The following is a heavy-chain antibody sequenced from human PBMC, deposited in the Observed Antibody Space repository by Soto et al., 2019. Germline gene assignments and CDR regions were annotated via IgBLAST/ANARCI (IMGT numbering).Heavy chain of an antibody. CDR3: AKESGLHPRGEFEY. CDR2: ISYDGSNK. Sequence: QVQLVESGGGVVQPGRSLRLSCAASGFTFSSYGMHWVRQAPGKGLEWVAVISYDGSNKYYADSVKGRFTISRDNSKNTLYLQMNSLRAEDTAVYYCAKESGLHPRGEFEYWGQGTLVTVSS. J-gene: IGHJ4*02. V-gene: IGHV3-30*18. D-gene: IGHD3-3*01. CDR1: GFTFSSYG.